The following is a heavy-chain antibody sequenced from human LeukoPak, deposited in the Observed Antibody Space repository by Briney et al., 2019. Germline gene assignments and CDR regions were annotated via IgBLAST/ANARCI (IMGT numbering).Heavy chain of an antibody. Sequence: GGSLRLSCAASGFTFSSYGMHWVRQAPGKGLEWVAFIRYDGSNKYYADSVKGRFTISRDNSKNTLYLQMNSLRDEDTSVYYCAKDRYSYGEIDYWGQGTLVTVSS. CDR3: AKDRYSYGEIDY. D-gene: IGHD5-18*01. CDR2: IRYDGSNK. CDR1: GFTFSSYG. V-gene: IGHV3-30*02. J-gene: IGHJ4*02.